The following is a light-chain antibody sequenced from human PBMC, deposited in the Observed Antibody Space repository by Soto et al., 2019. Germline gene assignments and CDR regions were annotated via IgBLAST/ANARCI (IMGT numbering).Light chain of an antibody. CDR3: SSYTTSSTSV. CDR2: EVS. Sequence: QSVLTQPASVSGSPGQSITISCTGTSSDVGGYDYVSWYQQHPAKAPKLVIYEVSNRPSGVSTRFSGSKSGNTASLTISGRQADDEADYYCSSYTTSSTSVFGTGTKLTVL. J-gene: IGLJ1*01. CDR1: SSDVGGYDY. V-gene: IGLV2-14*01.